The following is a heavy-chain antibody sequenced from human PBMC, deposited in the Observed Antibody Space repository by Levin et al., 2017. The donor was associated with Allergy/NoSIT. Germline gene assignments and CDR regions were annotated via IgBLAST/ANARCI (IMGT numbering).Heavy chain of an antibody. D-gene: IGHD6-19*01. Sequence: ASQTLSLPCTVSGGSIRSSSYYWGWIRQPPGKGLEWIGSIYYSGSTYYNPSLKSRVTISVDTSKNQFSLKLSSVTAADTAVYYCARLGYSSGWYKGWGQGTLVTVSS. V-gene: IGHV4-39*01. CDR1: GGSIRSSSYY. CDR3: ARLGYSSGWYKG. CDR2: IYYSGST. J-gene: IGHJ4*02.